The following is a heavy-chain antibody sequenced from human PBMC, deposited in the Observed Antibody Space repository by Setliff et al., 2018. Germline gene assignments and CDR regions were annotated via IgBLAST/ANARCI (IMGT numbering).Heavy chain of an antibody. CDR1: GGTFSSYA. V-gene: IGHV1-69*10. CDR3: AIDSLPRYCTNGVCYEEFDY. Sequence: VASVKVSCKASGGTFSSYAISWVRQAPGQGLEWVGGIIPILGIANYAQKFQGRVTITADKSTGTGYMELSSLRSEDTAVYYCAIDSLPRYCTNGVCYEEFDYWGQGTLVTVSS. CDR2: IIPILGIA. D-gene: IGHD2-8*01. J-gene: IGHJ4*02.